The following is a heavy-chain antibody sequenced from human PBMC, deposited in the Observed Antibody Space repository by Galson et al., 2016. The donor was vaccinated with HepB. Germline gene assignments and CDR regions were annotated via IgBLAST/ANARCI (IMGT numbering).Heavy chain of an antibody. CDR2: ISAYNGTT. V-gene: IGHV1-18*04. Sequence: SVKVSCKASGYTFTSYGISWVRQAPGQGLEWMGWISAYNGTTNYAQKLQGRVTMTTDTSTSTAYMELRSLRSDDTAVYYCARATFLRPQDCSSTSCYRIEYFQHWGQGTLVTVSS. J-gene: IGHJ1*01. CDR1: GYTFTSYG. D-gene: IGHD2-2*01. CDR3: ARATFLRPQDCSSTSCYRIEYFQH.